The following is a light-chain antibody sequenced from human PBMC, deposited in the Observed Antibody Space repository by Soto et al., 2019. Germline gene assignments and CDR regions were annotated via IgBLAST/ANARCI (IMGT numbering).Light chain of an antibody. J-gene: IGKJ2*01. CDR1: QSISER. Sequence: DIRLTQSPSTLSASVGDRVTITCRASQSISERLAWYQQKSGKAPRLLIYRASSLENEVPSRFSGSGSGTEFTLTISSLQPDDFATYYCQQYNRYSAITFGQGTKLEI. V-gene: IGKV1-5*03. CDR2: RAS. CDR3: QQYNRYSAIT.